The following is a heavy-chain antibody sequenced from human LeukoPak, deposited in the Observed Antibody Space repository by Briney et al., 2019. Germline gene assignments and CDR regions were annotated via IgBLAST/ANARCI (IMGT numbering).Heavy chain of an antibody. CDR2: IIPIFGTA. V-gene: IGHV1-69*13. J-gene: IGHJ4*02. CDR3: ARASRVRGVKYDY. CDR1: GYTFTNYE. Sequence: GASAKVSCKASGYTFTNYEINWVRQAPGQGLEWMGGIIPIFGTANYAQKFQGRVTITADESTSTAYMELSSLRSEDTAVYYCARASRVRGVKYDYWGQGTLVTVSS. D-gene: IGHD3-10*01.